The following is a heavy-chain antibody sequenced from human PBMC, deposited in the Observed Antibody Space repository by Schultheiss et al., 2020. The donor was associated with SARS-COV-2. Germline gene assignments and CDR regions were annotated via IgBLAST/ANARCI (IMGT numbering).Heavy chain of an antibody. CDR2: ISYDGSNK. CDR1: GFTFSSYA. Sequence: GGSLRLSCAASGFTFSSYAMHWVRRAPGKGLEWVAVISYDGSNKYYADSVKGRFTISRDNSKNTLYLQMNSLRAEDTAVYYCARSPMVRGVILYDYYYYGMDVWGQGTTVTVSS. D-gene: IGHD3-10*01. J-gene: IGHJ6*02. V-gene: IGHV3-30*04. CDR3: ARSPMVRGVILYDYYYYGMDV.